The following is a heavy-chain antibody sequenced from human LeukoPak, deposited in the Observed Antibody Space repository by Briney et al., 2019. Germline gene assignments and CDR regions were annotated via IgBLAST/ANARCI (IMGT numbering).Heavy chain of an antibody. CDR1: GGTFSSYA. Sequence: SVKVSCKASGGTFSSYAISWVRQAPGQGLEWMGGIIPIFGTSNYAQKFQGRDTITTDESTSTAYMELSSLRSEDTAVYYCARDGYYDSSGPSKAYAFDIWGQGTMVTVSS. D-gene: IGHD3-22*01. CDR3: ARDGYYDSSGPSKAYAFDI. V-gene: IGHV1-69*05. J-gene: IGHJ3*02. CDR2: IIPIFGTS.